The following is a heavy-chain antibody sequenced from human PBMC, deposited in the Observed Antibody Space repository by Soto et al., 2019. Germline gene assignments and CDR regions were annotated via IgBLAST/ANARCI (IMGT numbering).Heavy chain of an antibody. CDR2: ISSSGSTI. CDR3: AGPLLGYGDYNGMDV. Sequence: GGSLRLSCAASGFTFSSYEMNWVRQAPGKGLEWVSYISSSGSTIYYADSVKGRFTISRDNAKNSLYLQMNSLRAEDTAVYYCAGPLLGYGDYNGMDVWGQGTTVTVS. J-gene: IGHJ6*02. D-gene: IGHD4-17*01. V-gene: IGHV3-48*03. CDR1: GFTFSSYE.